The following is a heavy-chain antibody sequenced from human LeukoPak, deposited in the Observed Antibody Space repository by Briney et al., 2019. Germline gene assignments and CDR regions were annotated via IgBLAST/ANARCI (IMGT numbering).Heavy chain of an antibody. V-gene: IGHV3-30-3*01. CDR2: ISYDGSNK. J-gene: IGHJ3*02. Sequence: GRSLRLSCAASGFTFSSYAMHWVRQAPGKGLEWVAVISYDGSNKYYADSVKGRFTISRDNSKNTLYLQMNSLRAEDMAVYYCARDWDLIWGQGTMVTVSS. CDR3: ARDWDLI. D-gene: IGHD1-26*01. CDR1: GFTFSSYA.